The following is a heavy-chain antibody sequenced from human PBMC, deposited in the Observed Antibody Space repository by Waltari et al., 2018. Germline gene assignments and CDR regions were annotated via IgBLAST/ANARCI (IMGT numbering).Heavy chain of an antibody. V-gene: IGHV3-23*04. CDR1: GFTFGNYA. D-gene: IGHD5-18*01. CDR3: ASRYGWPSNDY. J-gene: IGHJ4*02. CDR2: ISGSDDS. Sequence: EVQLVESGGGLVQPGGSLRLSCAASGFTFGNYAMNWVRQAPGKGLEWVSAISGSDDSYYADSVRGRFTISRDNSKNTLFLQMNSLRAEDTAVYYCASRYGWPSNDYWGQGTLVTVSS.